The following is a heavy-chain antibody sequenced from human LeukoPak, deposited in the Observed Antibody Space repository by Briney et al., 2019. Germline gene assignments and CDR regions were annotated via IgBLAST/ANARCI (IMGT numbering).Heavy chain of an antibody. CDR2: ISRDSGAV. CDR3: ARDHNWGFDY. J-gene: IGHJ4*02. D-gene: IGHD7-27*01. CDR1: GFTFSSYS. Sequence: GGSLRLSCAASGFTFSSYSMNWVRQAPGKGLDWVAYISRDSGAVYYAASVKGRFTVSRDNVQNSLALQMNSLRDEDTAVYFCARDHNWGFDYWGQGSLVSVSS. V-gene: IGHV3-48*02.